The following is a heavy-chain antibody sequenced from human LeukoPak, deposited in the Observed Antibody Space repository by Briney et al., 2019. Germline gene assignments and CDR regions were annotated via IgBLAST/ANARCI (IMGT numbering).Heavy chain of an antibody. CDR2: IDPNSDNI. V-gene: IGHV1-2*02. D-gene: IGHD2/OR15-2a*01. CDR3: ARVNMWFDP. CDR1: GYTFTGCF. Sequence: ASVKVSCKASGYTFTGCFIHYVRQAPGQGLEWMGWIDPNSDNIRYSETFKDRVTMTRDTSTNTAYMELRSLRSDDTAVYYCARVNMWFDPWGQGTLVTVSS. J-gene: IGHJ5*02.